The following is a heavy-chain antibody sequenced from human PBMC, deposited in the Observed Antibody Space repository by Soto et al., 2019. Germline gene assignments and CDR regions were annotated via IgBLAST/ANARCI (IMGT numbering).Heavy chain of an antibody. V-gene: IGHV4-34*01. CDR1: GGSFSGYY. Sequence: SETLSLTCAVYGGSFSGYYWSWIRQPPGKGLEWIGEINHSGSTNYNPSLKSRVTISVDTSKNQFSLKLSSVTAADTAVYYCAITSPNYYDSSGYLHWEGYYGMDVWGQGTTVTVSS. J-gene: IGHJ6*02. CDR3: AITSPNYYDSSGYLHWEGYYGMDV. CDR2: INHSGST. D-gene: IGHD3-22*01.